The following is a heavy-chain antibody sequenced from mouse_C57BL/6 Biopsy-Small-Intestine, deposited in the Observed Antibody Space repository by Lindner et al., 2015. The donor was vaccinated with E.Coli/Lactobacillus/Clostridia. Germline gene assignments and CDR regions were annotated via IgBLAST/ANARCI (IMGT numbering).Heavy chain of an antibody. V-gene: IGHV10-1*01. CDR1: GFSFNTYA. CDR3: VRGPYYGSRYAMDY. J-gene: IGHJ4*01. D-gene: IGHD1-1*01. Sequence: VQLQESGGRLVQPKGSLKLSCAASGFSFNTYAMNWVRQAPGKGLEWVARIRSKSNNYATYYADSVKDRFTISRDDSESMLYLQMNNLKTEDTAMYYCVRGPYYGSRYAMDYWGQGTSVTVSS. CDR2: IRSKSNNYAT.